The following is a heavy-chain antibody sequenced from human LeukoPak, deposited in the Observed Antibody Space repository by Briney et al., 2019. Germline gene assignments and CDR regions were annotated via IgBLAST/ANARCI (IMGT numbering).Heavy chain of an antibody. D-gene: IGHD1-26*01. CDR3: ARHGTLGSTTYPLDY. Sequence: PSETLSLTCTVSGGSISSYYWSWIRQAPGKGLEWIGNTYYSGSTNYNPSLKSRVTVSVDTSKNQFSLKLSSVTAADTAVYYCARHGTLGSTTYPLDYWGQGTLVTVSS. J-gene: IGHJ4*02. CDR2: TYYSGST. CDR1: GGSISSYY. V-gene: IGHV4-59*08.